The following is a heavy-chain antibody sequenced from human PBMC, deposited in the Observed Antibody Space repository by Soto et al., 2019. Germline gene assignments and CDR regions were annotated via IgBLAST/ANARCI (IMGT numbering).Heavy chain of an antibody. J-gene: IGHJ4*02. D-gene: IGHD1-26*01. Sequence: ASVKVSCKASGYTFTNYYMHWVRQAPGQGLEWMGFINPTGGSTSYAQKFQGRVNMTRDTSTSTVYMDLSSLRSEDTAVYYCARNHKSGFECLGQRNIVSSSS. CDR1: GYTFTNYY. CDR2: INPTGGST. CDR3: ARNHKSGFEC. V-gene: IGHV1-46*01.